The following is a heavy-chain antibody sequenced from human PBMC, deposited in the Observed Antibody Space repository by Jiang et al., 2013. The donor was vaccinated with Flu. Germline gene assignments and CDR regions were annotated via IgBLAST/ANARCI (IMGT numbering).Heavy chain of an antibody. J-gene: IGHJ6*02. CDR1: GGSISSDDYY. CDR2: LYYSGST. CDR3: ARGDIVSAELGYYYYGLDV. Sequence: GPGLVKPSETLSLTCTVSGGSISSDDYYWGWIRQPPGKGLDWIGSLYYSGSTDYNPSLKSRVTISIDTSKNQFSLELNSVTAADTAVYYCARGDIVSAELGYYYYGLDVWGQGTTVSVS. V-gene: IGHV4-39*07. D-gene: IGHD5/OR15-5a*01.